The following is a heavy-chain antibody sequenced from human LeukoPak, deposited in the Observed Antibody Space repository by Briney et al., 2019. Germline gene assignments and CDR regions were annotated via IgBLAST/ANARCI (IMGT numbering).Heavy chain of an antibody. D-gene: IGHD4-17*01. V-gene: IGHV3-30*18. CDR3: AKDHDYGDYGWYFDL. CDR2: ISYDGSNK. Sequence: GGSLRLSCAASGFTFSSYGMHWVRQAPGKGLEWVAVISYDGSNKYYADSVKGRFTISRDNSKNTLYLQMNSLRAEGTAVYYCAKDHDYGDYGWYFDLWGRGTLVTVSS. J-gene: IGHJ2*01. CDR1: GFTFSSYG.